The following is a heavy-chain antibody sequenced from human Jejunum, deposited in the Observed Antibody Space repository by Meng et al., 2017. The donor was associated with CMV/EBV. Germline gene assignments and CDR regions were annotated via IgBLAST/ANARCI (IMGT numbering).Heavy chain of an antibody. D-gene: IGHD6-6*01. CDR2: IGYDGSGK. CDR3: AKNRVSYTSSRALDY. V-gene: IGHV3-33*06. Sequence: FGFSRYGMHWVPQAPGKGLEWVAIIGYDGSGKDYADSVKGRFTISRDNSKTTLYLQMNSLRAEDTAVYYCAKNRVSYTSSRALDYWGQGTLVTVSS. CDR1: FGFSRYG. J-gene: IGHJ4*02.